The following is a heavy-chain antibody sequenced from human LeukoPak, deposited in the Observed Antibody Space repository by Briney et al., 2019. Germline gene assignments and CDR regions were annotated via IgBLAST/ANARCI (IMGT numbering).Heavy chain of an antibody. Sequence: SQTLSLTCTVSGGSIRSGTSYWSWIRRPAGRGLEWIGRVYNGGYTTYNPSLKSRVSMSVDTSKNQFSLELTSVTAADTAVYYCASEQLVTYYFDNWGQGTLVTVSS. D-gene: IGHD2-21*02. V-gene: IGHV4-61*02. CDR1: GGSIRSGTSY. J-gene: IGHJ4*02. CDR3: ASEQLVTYYFDN. CDR2: VYNGGYT.